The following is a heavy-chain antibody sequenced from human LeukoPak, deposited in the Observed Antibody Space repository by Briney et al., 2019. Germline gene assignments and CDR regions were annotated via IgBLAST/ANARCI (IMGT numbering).Heavy chain of an antibody. CDR3: ARDSLTGYYDGRWFDP. J-gene: IGHJ5*02. Sequence: GGSLRLSCAASGFTFSSYNMNWVRQAPGKGLEWVSSISSSSDYIYYADSVKGRFTISRDNAKNSLYLQMNSLRAEDTAVYYCARDSLTGYYDGRWFDPWGQGTLVTVSS. CDR2: ISSSSDYI. V-gene: IGHV3-21*01. D-gene: IGHD3-9*01. CDR1: GFTFSSYN.